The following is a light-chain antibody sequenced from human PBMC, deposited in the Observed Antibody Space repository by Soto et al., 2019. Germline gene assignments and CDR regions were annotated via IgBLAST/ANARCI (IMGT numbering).Light chain of an antibody. CDR2: EVS. CDR3: SSYADNNNVL. V-gene: IGLV2-8*01. CDR1: SSDVGGYKY. Sequence: QSALTQPPSASGSPGQSVTISCTGTSSDVGGYKYVSWYQQHPGKAPKLMIYEVSERPSGVPDRFSGSKSGNTASLTVSGLQAEDEADYYCSSYADNNNVLFGGGTKLTVL. J-gene: IGLJ2*01.